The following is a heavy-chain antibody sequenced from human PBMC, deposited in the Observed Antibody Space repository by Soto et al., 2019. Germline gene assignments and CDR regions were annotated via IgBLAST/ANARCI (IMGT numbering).Heavy chain of an antibody. CDR2: ISAYNGNT. CDR1: GYTFTSYG. J-gene: IGHJ6*02. Sequence: QVQLVQSGAEVKKPGASVKVSCKASGYTFTSYGISWVRQAPGQGLEWMGWISAYNGNTNYAQKLQGRVTMTTDTSTSTAYMELRSLRSDDTAVYYCARELYDILTGYYSPRVGYGMDVWCQGTTVTVSS. CDR3: ARELYDILTGYYSPRVGYGMDV. V-gene: IGHV1-18*01. D-gene: IGHD3-9*01.